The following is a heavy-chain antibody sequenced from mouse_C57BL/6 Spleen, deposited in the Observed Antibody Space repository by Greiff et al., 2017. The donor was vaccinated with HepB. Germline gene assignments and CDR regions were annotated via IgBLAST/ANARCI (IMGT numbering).Heavy chain of an antibody. V-gene: IGHV1-26*01. CDR3: ASVYYYGSSYFDY. Sequence: EVKLQQSGPELVKPGASVKISCKASGYTFTDYYMNWVKQSHGKSLEWIGDINPNYGGTSYNQKFKGKATLTVDKSSSTAYMELRSLTSEDSAVYYCASVYYYGSSYFDYWGQGTTLTVSS. CDR2: INPNYGGT. CDR1: GYTFTDYY. D-gene: IGHD1-1*01. J-gene: IGHJ2*01.